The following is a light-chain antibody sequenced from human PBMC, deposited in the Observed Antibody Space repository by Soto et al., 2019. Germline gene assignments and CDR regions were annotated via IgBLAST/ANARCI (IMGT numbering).Light chain of an antibody. CDR2: DDS. CDR3: CSYAGSYTFV. Sequence: SYELTQPPSVSVAPGQTARIPCGGDNIGTKSVHWYQQKPGQAPVMVVYDDSDRPSGIPERFSGSNSGNTATLTISGLQAEDEADYYCCSYAGSYTFVFAPGTKLTVL. V-gene: IGLV3-21*02. CDR1: NIGTKS. J-gene: IGLJ1*01.